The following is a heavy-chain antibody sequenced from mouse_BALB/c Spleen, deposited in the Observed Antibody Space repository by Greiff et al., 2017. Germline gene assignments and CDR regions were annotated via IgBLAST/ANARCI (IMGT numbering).Heavy chain of an antibody. J-gene: IGHJ4*01. Sequence: EVKLVESGPELVKPGASVKISCKASGYTFTDYNMHWVKQSHGKSLEWIGYIYPYNGGTGYNQKFKSKATLTVDNSSSTAYMELRSLTSEDSAVYYCARFYYGSYYYAMDYWGQGTSVTVSS. V-gene: IGHV1S29*02. D-gene: IGHD2-2*01. CDR1: GYTFTDYN. CDR2: IYPYNGGT. CDR3: ARFYYGSYYYAMDY.